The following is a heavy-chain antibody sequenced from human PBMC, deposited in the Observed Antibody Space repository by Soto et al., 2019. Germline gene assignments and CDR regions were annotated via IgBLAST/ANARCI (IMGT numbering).Heavy chain of an antibody. V-gene: IGHV3-48*03. CDR1: VFTFISYE. CDR3: ERGLPGAFDI. CDR2: ISSSGSTI. J-gene: IGHJ3*02. Sequence: PGWSLRLSCASSVFTFISYEMNWVRQAPGKGLEWVSYISSSGSTIYYADSVKGRFTISRDNAKNSLYLQMNSLRAEDTAVYYCERGLPGAFDIWGQGTMVTVSS.